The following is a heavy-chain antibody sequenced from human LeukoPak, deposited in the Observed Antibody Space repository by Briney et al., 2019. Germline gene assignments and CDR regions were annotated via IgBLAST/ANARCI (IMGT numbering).Heavy chain of an antibody. CDR2: IYHSGST. CDR1: GGSISSGGYS. CDR3: ARARGGRQPAFDI. V-gene: IGHV4-30-2*01. D-gene: IGHD1-14*01. J-gene: IGHJ3*02. Sequence: SQTLSLTCAVSGGSISSGGYSWSWIRQPPGKGLEWIGYIYHSGSTYYNPSLKSRVTISVDRSKNQFSLKLSSVTAADTAVYYCARARGGRQPAFDIWGQGTMVTVSS.